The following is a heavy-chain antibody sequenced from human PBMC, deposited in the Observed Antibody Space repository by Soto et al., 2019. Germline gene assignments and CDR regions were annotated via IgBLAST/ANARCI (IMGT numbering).Heavy chain of an antibody. CDR2: ISNSGRT. Sequence: PSETLSLTCTVSGDSISRGAYYWTWIRQHPVKGLEWIGYISNSGRTYYNPSLKSRVTISVDRSKNQFSLKLSSVTAADTAVYYCARVRGPYCGGECYPPTPNWFDPWGQGTLVTVSS. CDR3: ARVRGPYCGGECYPPTPNWFDP. CDR1: GDSISRGAYY. J-gene: IGHJ5*02. V-gene: IGHV4-30-4*08. D-gene: IGHD2-21*01.